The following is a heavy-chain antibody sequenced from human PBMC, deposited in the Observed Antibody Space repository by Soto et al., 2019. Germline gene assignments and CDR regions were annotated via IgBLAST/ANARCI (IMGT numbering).Heavy chain of an antibody. J-gene: IGHJ5*02. CDR2: INAGNGHT. Sequence: QVQLVQSGAEVKKPGASMKVSCKASGYTFTSYAMHWVRQAPVQRLEGMGWINAGNGHTKYSQKFQGRVTITRDTSALSGYVELGRLRSEDTAVYYCARCGRCILRAAQCSGFVPWCKGTLVHVFS. V-gene: IGHV1-3*01. D-gene: IGHD3-9*01. CDR3: ARCGRCILRAAQCSGFVP. CDR1: GYTFTSYA.